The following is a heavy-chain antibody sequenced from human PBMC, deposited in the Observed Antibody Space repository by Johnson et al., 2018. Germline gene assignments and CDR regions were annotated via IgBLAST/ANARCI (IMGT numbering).Heavy chain of an antibody. J-gene: IGHJ6*03. CDR3: ARGDFLPGDV. CDR2: INHSGST. CDR1: GGSFSGYY. V-gene: IGHV4-34*01. D-gene: IGHD2/OR15-2a*01. Sequence: QVQLQQWGAGLLKPSETLSLTCAVYGGSFSGYYWSWIRQPPGKGLAWIGEINHSGSTNYNPSLKSRVTISVDTSKNQFSPKLSSGTAADTAVYYWARGDFLPGDVWGKGTTVTVSS.